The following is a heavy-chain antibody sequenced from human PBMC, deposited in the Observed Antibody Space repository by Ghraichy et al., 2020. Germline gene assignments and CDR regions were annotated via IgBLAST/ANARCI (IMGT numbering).Heavy chain of an antibody. V-gene: IGHV4-34*01. CDR3: ARGLRLGELSLRGGYYYYGMDV. Sequence: SETLSLTCAVYGGSFSGYYWSWIRQPPGKGLEWIGEINHSGSTNYNPSLKSRVTISVDTSKNQFSLKLSSVTAADTAVYYCARGLRLGELSLRGGYYYYGMDVWGQGTTVTVSS. CDR1: GGSFSGYY. J-gene: IGHJ6*02. D-gene: IGHD3-16*02. CDR2: INHSGST.